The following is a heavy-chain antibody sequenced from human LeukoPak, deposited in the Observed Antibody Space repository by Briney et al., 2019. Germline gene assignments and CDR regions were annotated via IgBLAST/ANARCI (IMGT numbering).Heavy chain of an antibody. Sequence: PGGSLRLSCTTSVFPFSRYSMNWVRQAPGKGLEWVSTISGSGGSTNYADSVKGRFTISRDNSKNTLYLQMNSLRAEDTAVYYCARAPVAAAGTGGYWGQGTLVTVSS. CDR3: ARAPVAAAGTGGY. CDR2: ISGSGGST. V-gene: IGHV3-23*01. J-gene: IGHJ4*02. D-gene: IGHD6-13*01. CDR1: VFPFSRYS.